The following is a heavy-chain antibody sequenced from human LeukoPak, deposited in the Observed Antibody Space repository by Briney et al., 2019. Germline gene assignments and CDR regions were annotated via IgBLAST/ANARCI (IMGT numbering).Heavy chain of an antibody. Sequence: PGGSLRLSCAASGFTFSNAWMSWVRQAPGKGLEWVANIKQNGSEKYYVDSVKGRFTISRDNAKNSLYLQMNSLRAEDTAVYYCARPYGSGSYYSREGDYWGQGTLVTVSS. CDR3: ARPYGSGSYYSREGDY. J-gene: IGHJ4*02. V-gene: IGHV3-7*01. CDR2: IKQNGSEK. CDR1: GFTFSNAW. D-gene: IGHD3-10*01.